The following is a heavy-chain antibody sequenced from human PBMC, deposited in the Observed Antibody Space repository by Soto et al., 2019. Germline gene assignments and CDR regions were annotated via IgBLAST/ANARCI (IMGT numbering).Heavy chain of an antibody. CDR2: ISAYNGNT. D-gene: IGHD4-4*01. Sequence: QVQLVQSGAEVKKPGASVTVSCKASGYTFTSYGISWVRQAPGQGLEWMGWISAYNGNTNYAQKLQGRVTMTTDTSTSTAYMELRSLRSDDTAVYYCARDGQLQYPTRYYYYGMDVWGQGTTVTVSS. J-gene: IGHJ6*02. CDR3: ARDGQLQYPTRYYYYGMDV. CDR1: GYTFTSYG. V-gene: IGHV1-18*04.